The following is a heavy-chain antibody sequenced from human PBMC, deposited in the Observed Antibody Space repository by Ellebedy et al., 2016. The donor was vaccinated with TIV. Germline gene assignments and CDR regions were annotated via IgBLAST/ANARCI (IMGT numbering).Heavy chain of an antibody. CDR2: INTDGSST. CDR1: GFTFSSYW. CDR3: ARAYGGYNPLDY. J-gene: IGHJ4*02. Sequence: GESLKISCAVSGFTFSSYWMHWVRQAPGQGLVWVSRINTDGSSTTYAASVKGRFTISRDNAKNTLYLQMNSLRAEDTAVYYCARAYGGYNPLDYWGQGTLVTVSS. D-gene: IGHD5-12*01. V-gene: IGHV3-74*01.